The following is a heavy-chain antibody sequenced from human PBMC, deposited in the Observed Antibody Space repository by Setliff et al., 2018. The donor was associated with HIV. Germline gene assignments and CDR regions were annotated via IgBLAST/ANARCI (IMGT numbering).Heavy chain of an antibody. CDR2: MNPNSGNT. CDR3: ARRRVSYYYFYYMDV. J-gene: IGHJ6*03. CDR1: GHTFTSYD. V-gene: IGHV1-8*01. Sequence: ASVKVSCKASGHTFTSYDISWVRQATGQGLEWMGWMNPNSGNTGYAQKFQGRVTMTRNTSISTAYMELSSLRSEDTAVYYCARRRVSYYYFYYMDVWGKGTTVTVSS.